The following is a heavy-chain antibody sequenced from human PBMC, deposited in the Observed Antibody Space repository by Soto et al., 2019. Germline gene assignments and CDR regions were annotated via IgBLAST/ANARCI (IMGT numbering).Heavy chain of an antibody. J-gene: IGHJ5*02. CDR3: AREENDYAACGSNWFDP. Sequence: QVQLVQSGAEVKKPGSSVKVSCKASGGTFSSYTISWVRQAPGQGLEWMGRIIPILGIANYAQKFQGRVTITSDKSTSTACMELSSLRSEDTAVYYCAREENDYAACGSNWFDPWGQGRLFTVSS. CDR2: IIPILGIA. V-gene: IGHV1-69*08. CDR1: GGTFSSYT. D-gene: IGHD1-1*01.